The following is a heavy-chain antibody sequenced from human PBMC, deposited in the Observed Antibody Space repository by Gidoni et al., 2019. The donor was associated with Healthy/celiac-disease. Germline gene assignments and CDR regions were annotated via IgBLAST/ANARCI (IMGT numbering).Heavy chain of an antibody. V-gene: IGHV4-39*01. D-gene: IGHD4-17*01. J-gene: IGHJ4*02. CDR1: GGSISSSSYY. CDR2: IYYSGST. CDR3: ARQAFGKAYITVTTSGFDY. Sequence: QLQLQESGPGLVKPSETLSLTCTVSGGSISSSSYYWGWIRQPPGKGLEWIGSIYYSGSTYYNPSLKSRVTISVDTSKNQFSLKLSSVTAADTAVYYCARQAFGKAYITVTTSGFDYWGQGTLVTVSS.